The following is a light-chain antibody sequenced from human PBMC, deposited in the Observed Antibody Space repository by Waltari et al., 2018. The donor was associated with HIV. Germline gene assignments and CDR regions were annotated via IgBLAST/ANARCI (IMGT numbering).Light chain of an antibody. CDR3: ATWDRSLSRVI. Sequence: QSVLTQPPSVSAAPRQKVTISCPGSSSNIGNNSVSWYQQLPGTAPKLLIYDNYKRPSGIPDRFSGSKSGTSATLGITGLQTGDEADYYCATWDRSLSRVIFGGGTRLTVL. CDR1: SSNIGNNS. J-gene: IGLJ2*01. CDR2: DNY. V-gene: IGLV1-51*01.